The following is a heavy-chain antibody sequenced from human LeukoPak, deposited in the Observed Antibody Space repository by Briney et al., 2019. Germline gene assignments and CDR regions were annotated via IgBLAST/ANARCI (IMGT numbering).Heavy chain of an antibody. CDR1: GDSITSGGYS. J-gene: IGHJ5*02. CDR3: ARFWGSYVNWFDP. D-gene: IGHD3-16*01. Sequence: SETLSLTCAVSGDSITSGGYSWSWIRQPPGKGLEWIGYIYQSGSTDYNPSLKSRVTISMDRSKNQFSLKLNSVTAADTAVYYGARFWGSYVNWFDPWGQGTLVTVSS. CDR2: IYQSGST. V-gene: IGHV4-30-2*01.